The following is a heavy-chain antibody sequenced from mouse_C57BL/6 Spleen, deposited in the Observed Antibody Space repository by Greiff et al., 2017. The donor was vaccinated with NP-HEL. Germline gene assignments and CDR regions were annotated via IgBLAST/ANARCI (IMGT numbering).Heavy chain of an antibody. D-gene: IGHD2-4*01. CDR1: GYTFTSYW. CDR2: IYPGSGST. V-gene: IGHV1-55*01. Sequence: QVQLKQPGAELVKPGASVKMSCKASGYTFTSYWITWVKQRPGQGLEWIGDIYPGSGSTNYIEKFKGKATLTVDTSSSTAYMQLSRLTSEDSAVYYGARGLYDYECWFAYWGQGTLVTVSA. CDR3: ARGLYDYECWFAY. J-gene: IGHJ3*01.